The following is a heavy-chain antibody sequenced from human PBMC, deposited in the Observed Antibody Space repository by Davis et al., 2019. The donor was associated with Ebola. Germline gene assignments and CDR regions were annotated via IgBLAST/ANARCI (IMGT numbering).Heavy chain of an antibody. V-gene: IGHV1-18*01. CDR1: GYTFNSHG. D-gene: IGHD3-10*01. CDR3: AREAEVDGSIFFLH. J-gene: IGHJ1*01. CDR2: ISAYNGHT. Sequence: AASVKVSCNASGYTFNSHGISWVRQAPGQGLEWMAWISAYNGHTNYAQKFQGRLTLTTDTSTSTVYMELRSLTSDDTAVYYCAREAEVDGSIFFLHWGQGTLVTVSS.